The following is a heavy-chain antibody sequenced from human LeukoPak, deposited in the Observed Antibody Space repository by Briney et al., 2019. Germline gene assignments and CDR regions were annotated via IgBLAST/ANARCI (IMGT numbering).Heavy chain of an antibody. D-gene: IGHD3-3*01. J-gene: IGHJ4*02. Sequence: GGSLRLSCAASGFTFSSYAMSWVRQAPGKGLEWVSAISGSGGNIYYADSVKGRFTISRDNSKNSLYLQMNSLRAEDTAVYYCAKSALRFLKWLDTYYFDYWGQGSLVTVYS. CDR1: GFTFSSYA. CDR3: AKSALRFLKWLDTYYFDY. V-gene: IGHV3-23*01. CDR2: ISGSGGNI.